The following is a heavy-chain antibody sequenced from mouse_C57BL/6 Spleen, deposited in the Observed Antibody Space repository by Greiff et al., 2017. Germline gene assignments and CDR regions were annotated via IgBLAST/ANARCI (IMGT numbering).Heavy chain of an antibody. J-gene: IGHJ4*01. Sequence: VQLQQSGPELVKPGASVKIPCKASGYTFPDYNMDWVKQSHGKSLEWIGDINPNNGGTIYNQKFKGKATLTVDKSSSTAYMELRSLTSEDTAVYYCARKDYDYESSYAMDYWGQGTSVTVSS. CDR1: GYTFPDYN. CDR3: ARKDYDYESSYAMDY. D-gene: IGHD2-4*01. V-gene: IGHV1-18*01. CDR2: INPNNGGT.